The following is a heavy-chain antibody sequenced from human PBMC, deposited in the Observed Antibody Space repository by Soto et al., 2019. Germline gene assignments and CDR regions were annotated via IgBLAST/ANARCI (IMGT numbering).Heavy chain of an antibody. Sequence: GASVKVSCKASGYTFTSYAMHWVRQAPRQRLEWMGWINAGNGNTKYSQKFQGRVTITRDTSASTAYMELSSLRSEDTAVYYCARGITMIVVFDPWGQGTLVTVSS. CDR2: INAGNGNT. V-gene: IGHV1-3*01. J-gene: IGHJ5*02. D-gene: IGHD3-22*01. CDR1: GYTFTSYA. CDR3: ARGITMIVVFDP.